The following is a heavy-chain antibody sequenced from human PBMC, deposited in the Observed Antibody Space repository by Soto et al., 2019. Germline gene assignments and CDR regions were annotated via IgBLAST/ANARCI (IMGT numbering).Heavy chain of an antibody. D-gene: IGHD4-17*01. CDR3: VRDQSDYGGGNWFDP. J-gene: IGHJ5*02. Sequence: SETLSLTCTVSGDSIISFYWSWIRQPAGKGLEWIGRVYTSGNTDYNPSLKSRLTMSVDTSKNQLSLKLRSVTAADTAAYYCVRDQSDYGGGNWFDPWGPGTLVTVSS. CDR2: VYTSGNT. V-gene: IGHV4-4*07. CDR1: GDSIISFY.